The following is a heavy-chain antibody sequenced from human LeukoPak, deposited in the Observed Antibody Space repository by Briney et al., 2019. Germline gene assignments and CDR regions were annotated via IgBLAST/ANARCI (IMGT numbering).Heavy chain of an antibody. CDR3: AKDPAPGYDILPLFDY. CDR1: AFSLNAYN. V-gene: IGHV3-23*01. CDR2: ITDSGGDT. J-gene: IGHJ4*02. Sequence: GGSLRLSCAASAFSLNAYNMNWVRQAPGKGLEWFSAITDSGGDTYYADSVKGRFTISRDNSKNTLYLQMNSLRAEDTAVYYCAKDPAPGYDILPLFDYWGQGTLVTVSS. D-gene: IGHD3-9*01.